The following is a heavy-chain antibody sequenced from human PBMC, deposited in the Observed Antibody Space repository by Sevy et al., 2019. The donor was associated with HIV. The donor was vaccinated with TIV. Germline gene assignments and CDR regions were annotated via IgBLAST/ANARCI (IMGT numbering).Heavy chain of an antibody. CDR3: ATVGLRYYSGASSYQGDWFDP. J-gene: IGHJ5*02. D-gene: IGHD2-15*01. V-gene: IGHV1-24*01. CDR2: FDPQDGET. CDR1: GYTLTKLS. Sequence: ASVKVSCKVSGYTLTKLSIHWVRQAPGKGLEWMGDFDPQDGETIYAERFQGRLTMTMDTSTDTAYMELSSLTSEDTAVYYCATVGLRYYSGASSYQGDWFDPWGQGTLVTVSS.